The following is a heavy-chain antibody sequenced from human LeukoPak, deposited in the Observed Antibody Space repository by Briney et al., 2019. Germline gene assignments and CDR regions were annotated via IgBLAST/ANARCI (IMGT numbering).Heavy chain of an antibody. CDR2: FDPEDDET. J-gene: IGHJ4*02. CDR1: GYTLTELS. V-gene: IGHV1-24*01. Sequence: GASVKVSCKVSGYTLTELSMHWVRQAPGKRLEWRGGFDPEDDETSYAQKFQGRVAMTEDTSTDTAYMELSSMRSEDTAVYYGATVGYSSGWYLDYWGQGTLVTVSS. CDR3: ATVGYSSGWYLDY. D-gene: IGHD6-19*01.